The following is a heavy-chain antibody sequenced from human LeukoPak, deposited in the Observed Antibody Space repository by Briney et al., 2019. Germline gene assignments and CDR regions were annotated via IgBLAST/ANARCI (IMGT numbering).Heavy chain of an antibody. Sequence: PGRSLRLSCAASGFTFSSYAMHWVRHAPRKGLERVAVIWYDGSNKYHADSVKGRFTISRDNSKNTLYLQMNSLRAEDTAVYHCAKDSEMTTIGIDYWGQGTLVTVSS. CDR3: AKDSEMTTIGIDY. V-gene: IGHV3-33*06. J-gene: IGHJ4*02. CDR2: IWYDGSNK. CDR1: GFTFSSYA. D-gene: IGHD5-24*01.